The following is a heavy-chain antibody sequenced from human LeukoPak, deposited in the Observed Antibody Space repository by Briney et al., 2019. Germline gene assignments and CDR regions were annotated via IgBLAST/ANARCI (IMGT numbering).Heavy chain of an antibody. J-gene: IGHJ6*02. V-gene: IGHV4-30-4*01. CDR3: ARAKGPYGMDV. CDR2: IYYSGST. CDR1: GGSISSGDYY. Sequence: SQTLSLTCTVSGGSISSGDYYWSWIRQPPGKGLEWIGYIYYSGSTCYNPSLKSRVTISVDTSKNQFSLKLSSVTAADTAVYYCARAKGPYGMDVWGQGTTVTVSS.